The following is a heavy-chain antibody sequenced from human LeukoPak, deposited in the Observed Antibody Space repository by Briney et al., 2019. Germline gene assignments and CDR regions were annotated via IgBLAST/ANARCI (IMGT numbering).Heavy chain of an antibody. V-gene: IGHV4-59*01. CDR3: ARRLLWFGELFPLYYYYMDV. D-gene: IGHD3-10*01. Sequence: PSETLSLTCTVSGGSISSYYWSWIRQPPGKGLEWIGFIYYTGSTNYNPSLKSRVSISVDTSKNQFSLILSSVTAADTAVYYCARRLLWFGELFPLYYYYMDVWGKGTTVTISS. CDR1: GGSISSYY. J-gene: IGHJ6*03. CDR2: IYYTGST.